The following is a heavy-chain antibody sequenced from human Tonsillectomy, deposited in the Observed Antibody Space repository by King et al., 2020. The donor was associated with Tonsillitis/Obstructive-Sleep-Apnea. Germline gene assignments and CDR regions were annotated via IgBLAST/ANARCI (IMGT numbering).Heavy chain of an antibody. CDR2: ISYDGSNK. V-gene: IGHV3-30*18. D-gene: IGHD4-23*01. CDR3: AKEAVYYCGHGVPDY. Sequence: VQLVESGGGVVQPGRSLRLSCAASGFTFSSYGMHWVRQAPGKGLEWVAVISYDGSNKYYADSVKGRFTISRDNSKNTLYLQMNSLTAEDTAVYYCAKEAVYYCGHGVPDYWGQGTLVTVSS. J-gene: IGHJ4*02. CDR1: GFTFSSYG.